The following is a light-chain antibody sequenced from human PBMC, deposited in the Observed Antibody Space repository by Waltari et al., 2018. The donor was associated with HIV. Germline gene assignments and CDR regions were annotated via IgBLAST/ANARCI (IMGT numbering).Light chain of an antibody. V-gene: IGKV1-12*02. CDR1: QDINDW. Sequence: DIQMTQSPSSVSASVGDRVTISCRASQDINDWLAWYQQRPGKAPKLLIYAASSLRSGVPSRFSGSGSGTDFTLTISSLQPEDFATYFCQQANSFPFAFGPGTKVDIK. J-gene: IGKJ3*01. CDR2: AAS. CDR3: QQANSFPFA.